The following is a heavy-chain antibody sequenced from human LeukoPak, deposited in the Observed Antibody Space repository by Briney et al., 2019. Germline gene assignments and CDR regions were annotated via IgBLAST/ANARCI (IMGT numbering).Heavy chain of an antibody. CDR3: TRSGRGGAFDI. J-gene: IGHJ3*02. Sequence: GGSLRLSCAASGFTFNSYWMHWVRQAPGKGLVWVSRIYSDGGRTDYADSVKGRFTITGENAKNTLYLQMNSLRDEDTAVYYCTRSGRGGAFDIWGQGTRVTVSS. CDR2: IYSDGGRT. D-gene: IGHD1-26*01. V-gene: IGHV3-74*01. CDR1: GFTFNSYW.